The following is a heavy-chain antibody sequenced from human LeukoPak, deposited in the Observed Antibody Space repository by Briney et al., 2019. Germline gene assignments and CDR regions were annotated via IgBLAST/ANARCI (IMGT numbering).Heavy chain of an antibody. V-gene: IGHV3-23*01. J-gene: IGHJ6*02. Sequence: GGSLRLSCAASGFTVSSNYMSWVRQAPGKGLEWVSTISGSGGSTYYEDSVKGRFTISRDNSKNTLYLQMNSLRAEDTAVYYCAKRDGSGYYYYGLDVWGQGTTVTVSS. D-gene: IGHD3-10*01. CDR3: AKRDGSGYYYYGLDV. CDR1: GFTVSSNY. CDR2: ISGSGGST.